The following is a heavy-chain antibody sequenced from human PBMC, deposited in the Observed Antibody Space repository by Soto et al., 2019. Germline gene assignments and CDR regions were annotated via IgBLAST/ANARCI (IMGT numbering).Heavy chain of an antibody. CDR3: ARGWRFDP. J-gene: IGHJ5*02. CDR2: INHSGTT. D-gene: IGHD1-1*01. Sequence: PSETLSLTCGVYGGSFSGYQWNWIRQSPGQGLEWIGEINHSGTTKYNPSLESRINLSVDTSKKQFSLKMFSVTAAATAIYYCARGWRFDPWGQETKVTVS. CDR1: GGSFSGYQ. V-gene: IGHV4-34*01.